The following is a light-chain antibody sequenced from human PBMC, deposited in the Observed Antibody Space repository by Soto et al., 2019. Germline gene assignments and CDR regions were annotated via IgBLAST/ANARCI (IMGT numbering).Light chain of an antibody. CDR3: HQYGSSLGT. Sequence: IVLTQSPVTLSLSPGEGATLSCRASQSVTGTNLAWYQQRAGQAPRLLIYDALRRATGIPDRFSGSGSGTDFTLTISRLEPDDFAVYYCHQYGSSLGTFGQGTKVEI. V-gene: IGKV3-20*01. CDR1: QSVTGTN. J-gene: IGKJ2*01. CDR2: DAL.